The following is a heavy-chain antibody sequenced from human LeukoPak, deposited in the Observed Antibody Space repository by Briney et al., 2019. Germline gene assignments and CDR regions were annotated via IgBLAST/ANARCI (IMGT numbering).Heavy chain of an antibody. CDR2: ISTDGSYK. CDR1: GFTFSSFP. J-gene: IGHJ2*01. Sequence: GKSLRLSCAVSGFTFSSFPFHWVRQAPGKGLEWVAAISTDGSYKYHGDSVKGRFTISRDNPMNTLYLQMNGLRPDDTAVYYCTRSLIPGRWYFDLWGRGTLVTVSS. V-gene: IGHV3-30*04. D-gene: IGHD3-16*01. CDR3: TRSLIPGRWYFDL.